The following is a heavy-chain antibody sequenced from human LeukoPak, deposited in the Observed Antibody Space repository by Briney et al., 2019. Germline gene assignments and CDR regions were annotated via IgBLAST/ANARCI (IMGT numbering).Heavy chain of an antibody. Sequence: GGSLRLSCAASGFTFSTYGMYWVRQAPGKGLEWVTFIRYDGSNKYYADSVKGRFTISRDNSKNTLYLQMNSLRAEDTAVYYCAKDPLNGGYFDYWGQGTLVSVSS. D-gene: IGHD4-23*01. J-gene: IGHJ4*02. CDR3: AKDPLNGGYFDY. V-gene: IGHV3-30*02. CDR1: GFTFSTYG. CDR2: IRYDGSNK.